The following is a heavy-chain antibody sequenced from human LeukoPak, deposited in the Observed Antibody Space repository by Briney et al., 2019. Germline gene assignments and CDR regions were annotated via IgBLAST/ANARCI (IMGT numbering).Heavy chain of an antibody. D-gene: IGHD2-2*01. Sequence: GGSLRLSCAASGFTVSSSYMSWVRQAPGKGLEWVSVIYSGGSTYYADSVKGRFTISRDNSKNTLYLQMNSLRAEDTAVYYCARGGPDVGYCSSTSCPLDYWGQGTLVTVSS. V-gene: IGHV3-53*01. CDR2: IYSGGST. CDR3: ARGGPDVGYCSSTSCPLDY. CDR1: GFTVSSSY. J-gene: IGHJ4*02.